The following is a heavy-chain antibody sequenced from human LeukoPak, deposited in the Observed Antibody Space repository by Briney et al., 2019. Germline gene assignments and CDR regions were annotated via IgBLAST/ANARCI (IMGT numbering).Heavy chain of an antibody. CDR3: ARGGIAAAGTANGYYGMDV. CDR2: INWNGDSR. V-gene: IGHV3-20*01. Sequence: PGGSLRVSCAASGFTFDDYGMSWVRQAPGKGMEWVSGINWNGDSRGYADSVKGRFTISRDNAKKSLYLQMNSLRAEDTALYHCARGGIAAAGTANGYYGMDVWGQGTTVTVTS. D-gene: IGHD6-13*01. J-gene: IGHJ6*02. CDR1: GFTFDDYG.